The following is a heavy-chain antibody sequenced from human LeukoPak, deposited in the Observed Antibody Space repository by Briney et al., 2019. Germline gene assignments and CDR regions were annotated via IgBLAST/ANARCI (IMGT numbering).Heavy chain of an antibody. J-gene: IGHJ3*02. V-gene: IGHV4-30-4*01. D-gene: IGHD6-13*01. CDR2: IYYSGST. CDR3: ASEYSSSWFAFDI. Sequence: SQTLSLTCTVSGGSISSGDYYWSWIRQPPGKGLEWIGYIYYSGSTYYNPSLKSRVTISVDTSKNQFSLKLSSVTAADTAVYYCASEYSSSWFAFDIWGQGTMVTVSS. CDR1: GGSISSGDYY.